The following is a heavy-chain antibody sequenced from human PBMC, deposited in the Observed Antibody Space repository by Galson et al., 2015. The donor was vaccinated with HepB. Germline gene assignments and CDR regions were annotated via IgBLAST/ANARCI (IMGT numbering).Heavy chain of an antibody. V-gene: IGHV3-21*01. Sequence: SLRLSCAASGFSFISYTMKWVRQAPGKGLEWVSSISSSSSYIYYADSVKGRFTISRDNAKKSLYLQMNSLRAEDTAVYYCARVAGYYYYMDVWGKGTTVTVSS. CDR3: ARVAGYYYYMDV. D-gene: IGHD3-10*01. J-gene: IGHJ6*03. CDR2: ISSSSSYI. CDR1: GFSFISYT.